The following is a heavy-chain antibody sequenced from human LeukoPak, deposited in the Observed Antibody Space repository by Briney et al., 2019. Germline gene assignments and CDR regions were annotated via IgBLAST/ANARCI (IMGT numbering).Heavy chain of an antibody. J-gene: IGHJ4*02. CDR3: AKGGYSGYDPSDY. CDR2: ISYDGSNK. CDR1: GFTFSSYG. D-gene: IGHD5-12*01. V-gene: IGHV3-30*18. Sequence: PGGSLRLSCAASGFTFSSYGMHWVRQAPGKGLEWVAVISYDGSNKYYADSVKGRFTISRDNSKNMLYLQMNSLRAEDTAVYYCAKGGYSGYDPSDYWGQGTLVTVSS.